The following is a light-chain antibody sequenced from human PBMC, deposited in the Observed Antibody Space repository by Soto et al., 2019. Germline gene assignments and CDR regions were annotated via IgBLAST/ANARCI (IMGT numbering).Light chain of an antibody. V-gene: IGLV2-14*03. Sequence: QSALTQPASVSGSPGQAINISCTGTSSDVGVYNYVYWYQHHPGKAPKLIIYDVSNRPSGVSNPFSGSKSGNTASLTISGLQPEDEAAYYCSSYTTSNTRQIVFGTGTKLTV. J-gene: IGLJ1*01. CDR2: DVS. CDR1: SSDVGVYNY. CDR3: SSYTTSNTRQIV.